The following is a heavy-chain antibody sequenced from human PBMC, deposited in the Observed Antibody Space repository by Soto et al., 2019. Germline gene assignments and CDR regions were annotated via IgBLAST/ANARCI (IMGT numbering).Heavy chain of an antibody. CDR2: IFYSAST. V-gene: IGHV4-39*01. CDR3: ARHLVVAATTYNWFDL. Sequence: PSETLSLTCTVSGGPISSSTSYWGWIRQLPGKGLEWIGSIFYSASTYYNPSPRSRVAIYIDLSKNQFLLKLSSVTAADTAVYYCARHLVVAATTYNWFDLWGQGTLVTVS. D-gene: IGHD2-15*01. CDR1: GGPISSSTSY. J-gene: IGHJ5*02.